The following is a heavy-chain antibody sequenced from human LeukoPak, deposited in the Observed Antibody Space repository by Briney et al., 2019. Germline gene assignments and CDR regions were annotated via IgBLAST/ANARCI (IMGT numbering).Heavy chain of an antibody. D-gene: IGHD1-26*01. J-gene: IGHJ3*02. V-gene: IGHV3-30*18. CDR3: AKAPSHGTDDAFDI. Sequence: PGGSLRLSCAASGFTFSSYGMHWVRQAPGKGLEWVAVLSYDGSNKYYADSVKGRFTISRDNSKNTLYLQMNSLRAEVTAVYYCAKAPSHGTDDAFDIWGQGTMVTVSS. CDR1: GFTFSSYG. CDR2: LSYDGSNK.